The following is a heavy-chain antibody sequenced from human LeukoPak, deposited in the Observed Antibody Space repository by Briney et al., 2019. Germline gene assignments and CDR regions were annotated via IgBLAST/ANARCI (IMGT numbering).Heavy chain of an antibody. V-gene: IGHV3-7*03. D-gene: IGHD3-16*01. Sequence: GGSLRLSCAASGFTFSSYWMNWARQAPGKGLEWVASTNHNGNVNYYVDSVKGRFTISRDNAKNSLYLQMSNLRAEDTAVYFCARGGGLDVWGQGATVTVSS. J-gene: IGHJ6*02. CDR2: TNHNGNVN. CDR1: GFTFSSYW. CDR3: ARGGGLDV.